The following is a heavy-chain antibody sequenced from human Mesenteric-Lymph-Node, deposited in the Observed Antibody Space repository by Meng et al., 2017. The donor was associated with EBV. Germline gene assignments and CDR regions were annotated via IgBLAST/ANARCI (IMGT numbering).Heavy chain of an antibody. CDR1: GFSLSTNGVG. D-gene: IGHD6-13*01. V-gene: IGHV2-5*02. CDR2: IYWDDDK. Sequence: HINLKESGPTLVKPTQTLTLTCTFSGFSLSTNGVGVGWIRQPPGKALEWLALIYWDDDKEYSPSLKSRLTITKDTSKDQVVLTMTNMDPVDTATYYCAHRGSSWFFDYWGQGTLVTVSS. CDR3: AHRGSSWFFDY. J-gene: IGHJ4*02.